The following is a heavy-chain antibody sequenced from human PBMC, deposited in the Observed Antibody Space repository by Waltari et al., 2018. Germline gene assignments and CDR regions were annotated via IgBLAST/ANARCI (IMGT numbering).Heavy chain of an antibody. CDR1: GYPFTTYS. D-gene: IGHD3-3*01. J-gene: IGHJ6*02. V-gene: IGHV1-3*01. Sequence: QVQLVQSGAEVKKPGASVKVYCKASGYPFTTYSMHWVRQAPGQRLDWMGWINAANGNTKYSQKFQDRVTITRDTSARTAYMELSSLRSEDTAVYDCVRHFGVVLTHFYFYGMDVWGQGTTVTVSS. CDR3: VRHFGVVLTHFYFYGMDV. CDR2: INAANGNT.